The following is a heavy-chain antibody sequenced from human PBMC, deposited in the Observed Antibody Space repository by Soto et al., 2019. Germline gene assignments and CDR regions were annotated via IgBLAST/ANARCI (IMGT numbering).Heavy chain of an antibody. Sequence: TLSLTCIVSGGSISEKYWNWVRQPPGKGLEWIGLIFANGHTDYNPSLKSRVTMSVDASKNQFSLRLTSMTAADTAVYYCVASLAASGLNWLDPWGRGTLVTVSS. CDR1: GGSISEKY. V-gene: IGHV4-4*07. CDR2: IFANGHT. J-gene: IGHJ5*02. CDR3: VASLAASGLNWLDP. D-gene: IGHD6-13*01.